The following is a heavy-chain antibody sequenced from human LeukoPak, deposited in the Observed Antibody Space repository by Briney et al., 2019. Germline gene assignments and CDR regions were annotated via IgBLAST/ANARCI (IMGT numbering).Heavy chain of an antibody. Sequence: PSETLSLTCTVSGGSISSYYWSWIRQPAGKGLEWIGRIYTSGSTNYNPSLKSRVTMSVDTSKSQFSLKLSSVTAADTAVYYCAGNYAGYSSGWYGRFDPWGQGTLVTVSS. CDR1: GGSISSYY. J-gene: IGHJ5*02. D-gene: IGHD6-19*01. CDR3: AGNYAGYSSGWYGRFDP. V-gene: IGHV4-4*07. CDR2: IYTSGST.